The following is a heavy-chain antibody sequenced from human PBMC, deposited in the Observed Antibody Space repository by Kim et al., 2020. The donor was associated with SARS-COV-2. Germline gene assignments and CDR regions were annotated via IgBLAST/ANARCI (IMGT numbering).Heavy chain of an antibody. Sequence: ASVKVSCKAYGYTFRSYGLSWVRQAPGQGLVWMGWVSPYTGYINYAQKFQGRVTMTADTSTGTAYMEVTTLRSDDTAVYYRARHIWAFVPYFDYWGQGT. CDR1: GYTFRSYG. J-gene: IGHJ4*02. V-gene: IGHV1-18*01. CDR3: ARHIWAFVPYFDY. CDR2: VSPYTGYI. D-gene: IGHD3-3*02.